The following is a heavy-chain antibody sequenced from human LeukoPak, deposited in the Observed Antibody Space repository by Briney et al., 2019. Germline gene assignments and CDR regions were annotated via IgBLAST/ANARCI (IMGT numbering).Heavy chain of an antibody. CDR1: GGSISSSSYY. D-gene: IGHD6-19*01. J-gene: IGHJ6*03. CDR3: ARDSAGHTLYYYYYYMDV. CDR2: IYYSGST. Sequence: SETLSLTCTVSGGSISSSSYYWGWIRQPPGKGLEWIGSIYYSGSTYYNPSLKNRVTISVDTSKNQFSLKLSSVTAADTAVYYCARDSAGHTLYYYYYYMDVWGKGTTVTVSS. V-gene: IGHV4-39*07.